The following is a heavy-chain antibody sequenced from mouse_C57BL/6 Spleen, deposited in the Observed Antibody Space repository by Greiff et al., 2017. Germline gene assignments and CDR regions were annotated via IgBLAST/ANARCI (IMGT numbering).Heavy chain of an antibody. Sequence: EVQLQQSGPELVKPGASVKISCKASGYSFTGYYMNWVKQSPEKSLEWIGEINPSTGGTTYNQKFKAKATLTVDKSSSTAYMQLKSLTSEDSAVXYCARADYYGSVGAMDYWGQGTSVTVSS. CDR2: INPSTGGT. J-gene: IGHJ4*01. CDR1: GYSFTGYY. CDR3: ARADYYGSVGAMDY. D-gene: IGHD1-1*01. V-gene: IGHV1-42*01.